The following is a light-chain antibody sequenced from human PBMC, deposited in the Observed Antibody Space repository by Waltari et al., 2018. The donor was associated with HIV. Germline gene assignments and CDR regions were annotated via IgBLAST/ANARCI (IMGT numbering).Light chain of an antibody. CDR2: ANI. J-gene: IGLJ2*01. CDR3: QSFDSSLTTSGVI. Sequence: QSVLTQPPSVSGAPGQRVTISCTGSSPNIGAGSDVPWYQQLPGTAPKLLIYANINRPSGVPDRFSGSKSGSSASLAITGLQAEDEAHYYCQSFDSSLTTSGVIFGGGTKLTVL. CDR1: SPNIGAGSD. V-gene: IGLV1-40*01.